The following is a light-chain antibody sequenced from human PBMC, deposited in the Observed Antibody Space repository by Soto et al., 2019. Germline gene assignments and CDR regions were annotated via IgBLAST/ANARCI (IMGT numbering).Light chain of an antibody. CDR3: QQYDNLPLT. CDR1: QDISKY. V-gene: IGKV1-33*01. CDR2: DAS. J-gene: IGKJ4*01. Sequence: DIQMTQSPSSLSASVGDRVIITCQASQDISKYLNWYQQKPGKAPKLLIYDASKLETGVPSRFSGSASGTDFTFTISSLQPEDIAAYYCQQYDNLPLTFGGGTKVDIK.